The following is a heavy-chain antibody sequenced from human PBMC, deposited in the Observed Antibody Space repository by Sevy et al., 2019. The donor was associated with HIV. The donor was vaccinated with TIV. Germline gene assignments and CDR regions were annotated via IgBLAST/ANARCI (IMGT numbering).Heavy chain of an antibody. CDR3: ARDPRYGDYVGHYYFDY. CDR1: GSSFSRYW. Sequence: GGSLRLSCAASGSSFSRYWMSWVRQAPEKGLEWVANINEEGNKKYYVDSVKGRFTISRDNTKNSLFLQMNSLTDEDTAVYYCARDPRYGDYVGHYYFDYWGQGALVTVSS. J-gene: IGHJ4*02. CDR2: INEEGNKK. D-gene: IGHD4-17*01. V-gene: IGHV3-7*01.